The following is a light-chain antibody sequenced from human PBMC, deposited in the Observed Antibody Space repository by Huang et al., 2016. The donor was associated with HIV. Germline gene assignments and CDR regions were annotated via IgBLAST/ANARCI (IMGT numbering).Light chain of an antibody. V-gene: IGKV3-11*01. CDR3: QECDNWPRVT. J-gene: IGKJ4*01. CDR2: DAS. Sequence: ELVLTQLPATLSLSPGQRPILSCRASQSVSSYLAWYQQKPCQSPRLLIYDASKRATDIPAMFNGSGSGTDFTLIISSLDPEDSATDYCQECDNWPRVTFGGGTKVEIK. CDR1: QSVSSY.